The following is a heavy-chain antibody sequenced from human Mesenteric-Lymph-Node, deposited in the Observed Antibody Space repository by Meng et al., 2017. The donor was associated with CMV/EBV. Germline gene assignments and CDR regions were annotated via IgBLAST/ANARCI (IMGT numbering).Heavy chain of an antibody. J-gene: IGHJ4*02. Sequence: SISSSNWWSWVRQPPGKGLEWIGEIYHSGSTNYNPSLKSRVTISVDKSKNQFSLKLSSVTAADTAVYYSARAAWDFWSGYYLYFDYWGQGTLVTVSS. CDR3: ARAAWDFWSGYYLYFDY. D-gene: IGHD3-3*01. CDR1: SISSSNW. V-gene: IGHV4-4*02. CDR2: IYHSGST.